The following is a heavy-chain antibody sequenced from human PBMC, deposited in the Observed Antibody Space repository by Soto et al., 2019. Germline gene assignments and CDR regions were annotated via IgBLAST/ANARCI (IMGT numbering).Heavy chain of an antibody. V-gene: IGHV4-38-2*02. D-gene: IGHD2-8*01. J-gene: IGHJ1*01. Sequence: SETLSLTCTVSGYSISSGYYWGWIRQPPGKGLEWIGSIYHSGSTYYNPSVKSRFTISGDTSKNQFSLQLSSVTAADTAVYYCARAATYCTNGVCYTEYFQHWGQGTLVTVSS. CDR1: GYSISSGYY. CDR2: IYHSGST. CDR3: ARAATYCTNGVCYTEYFQH.